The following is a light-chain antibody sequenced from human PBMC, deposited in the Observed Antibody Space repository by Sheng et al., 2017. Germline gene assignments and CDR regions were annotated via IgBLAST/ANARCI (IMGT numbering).Light chain of an antibody. Sequence: IQLTQSPSSLSASVGDRVTITCRASQDISTHLAWYQQKPGEAPKLLIYVASTLQSGVPSRFSGSGSGTDFSLTISSLQPEDSATYYCQQFNSHPSTFGQGTRLE. CDR1: QDISTH. V-gene: IGKV1-9*01. J-gene: IGKJ5*01. CDR3: QQFNSHPST. CDR2: VAS.